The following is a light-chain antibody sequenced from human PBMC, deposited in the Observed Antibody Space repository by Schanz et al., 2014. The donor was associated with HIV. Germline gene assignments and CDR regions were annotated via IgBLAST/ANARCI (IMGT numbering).Light chain of an antibody. CDR2: DVV. CDR1: SSDIGGYKC. Sequence: QSALAQPASVSGSPGQSISISCTGSSSDIGGYKCVSWYQQHPDTAPKLVIYDVVKRPSGVSNRFSGSKSGNTASLTISGLQAEDEADYFCSSYTSSTTWVFGGGTKLTVL. CDR3: SSYTSSTTWV. J-gene: IGLJ3*02. V-gene: IGLV2-14*03.